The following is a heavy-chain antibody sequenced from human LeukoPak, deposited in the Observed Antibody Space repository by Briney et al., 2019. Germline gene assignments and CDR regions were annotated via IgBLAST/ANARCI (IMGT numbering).Heavy chain of an antibody. Sequence: GASVKVSCKASGGTFSSYAISWVRQAPGQGLEWMGGIIPIFGTANYAQKFQGRVTITADESTSTAYMELSSLRSDDTAVYYCARDTYCDSTSCRFTQVQYWGQGTLVTVSS. V-gene: IGHV1-69*01. CDR3: ARDTYCDSTSCRFTQVQY. D-gene: IGHD2-2*01. CDR1: GGTFSSYA. CDR2: IIPIFGTA. J-gene: IGHJ1*01.